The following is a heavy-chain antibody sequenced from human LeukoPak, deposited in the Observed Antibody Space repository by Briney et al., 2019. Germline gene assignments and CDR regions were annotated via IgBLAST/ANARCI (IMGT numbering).Heavy chain of an antibody. V-gene: IGHV4-59*12. CDR2: IYYSGST. Sequence: PSETLSLTCTVSGGSISSYYWSWLRQPPGKGLEWVGDIYYSGSTNYNTSLKSGGTISVETSKNQFSLKLRYVTAADTAVYYCVRGRYSSGWFKDKNWFDPWGQGIPVTVSS. J-gene: IGHJ5*02. CDR1: GGSISSYY. D-gene: IGHD6-19*01. CDR3: VRGRYSSGWFKDKNWFDP.